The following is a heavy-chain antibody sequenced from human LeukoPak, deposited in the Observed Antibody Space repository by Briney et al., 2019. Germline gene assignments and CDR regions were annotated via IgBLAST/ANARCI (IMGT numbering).Heavy chain of an antibody. CDR2: INPNSGGT. V-gene: IGHV1-2*02. CDR3: ARPRRRDNWFDP. J-gene: IGHJ5*02. CDR1: GYTFTGYY. Sequence: ASVKVSCKASGYTFTGYYMHWVRQAPGQGLEWMGGINPNSGGTNYAQKFQGRVTMTRDTSISTAYMELSRLRSDDTAVYYCARPRRRDNWFDPWGQGTLVTVSS.